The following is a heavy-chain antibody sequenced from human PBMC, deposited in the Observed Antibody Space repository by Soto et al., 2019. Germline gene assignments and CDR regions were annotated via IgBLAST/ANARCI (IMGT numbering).Heavy chain of an antibody. CDR3: ARDRVVEVTTLPPPFDY. J-gene: IGHJ4*02. Sequence: GASVKVSCKASGYTFTSYAMHWVRQAPGQRLEWMGWINAGNGNTKYSQKFQGRVTITRDTSASTAYMELSSLRSEDTAVYYCARDRVVEVTTLPPPFDYWGQGTLVTVSS. V-gene: IGHV1-3*01. CDR2: INAGNGNT. CDR1: GYTFTSYA. D-gene: IGHD2-21*02.